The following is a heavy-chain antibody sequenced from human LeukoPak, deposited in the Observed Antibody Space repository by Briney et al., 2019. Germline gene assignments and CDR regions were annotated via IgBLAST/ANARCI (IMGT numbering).Heavy chain of an antibody. CDR3: ASSFVVPAADDLDY. J-gene: IGHJ4*02. CDR2: INPNSGGT. Sequence: ASVKVSCKASGYTFTGYYMHWVRQAPGQGLEWMGRINPNSGGTNYAQKFQGRVTMTRDTSISTAYMELSRLRSDNTAVYYCASSFVVPAADDLDYWGQGTLVTASS. CDR1: GYTFTGYY. V-gene: IGHV1-2*06. D-gene: IGHD2-2*01.